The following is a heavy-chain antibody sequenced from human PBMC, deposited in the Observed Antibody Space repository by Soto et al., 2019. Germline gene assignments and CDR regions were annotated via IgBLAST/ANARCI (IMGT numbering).Heavy chain of an antibody. CDR3: ARDFCIGSDCYMPFDN. CDR1: GFTFSTSV. Sequence: QVQLVESGGGVVQPGRSLRLSCAASGFTFSTSVIHWVRQAPGKGLEWVAVMLYDGTDKYADSVKGRFTISRDNSKKTLYLLMHSLTAEDTAVYYCARDFCIGSDCYMPFDNWSLGTLVTVSS. V-gene: IGHV3-33*01. D-gene: IGHD2-21*02. J-gene: IGHJ4*02. CDR2: MLYDGTDK.